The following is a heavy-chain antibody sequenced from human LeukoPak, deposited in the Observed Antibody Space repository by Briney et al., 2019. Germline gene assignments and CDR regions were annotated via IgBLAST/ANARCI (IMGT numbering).Heavy chain of an antibody. CDR1: GFTISTYW. J-gene: IGHJ4*02. V-gene: IGHV3-30-3*01. CDR3: ARDLRGSDAYYFDY. CDR2: ISYDGSNK. Sequence: SGGSLRLSCAASGFTISTYWMHWVRQAPGKGLEWVAVISYDGSNKYYADSVKGRFTISRDNSKNTLYLQMNSLRVEDTAVYYCARDLRGSDAYYFDYWGQGTLVTVSS. D-gene: IGHD3-10*01.